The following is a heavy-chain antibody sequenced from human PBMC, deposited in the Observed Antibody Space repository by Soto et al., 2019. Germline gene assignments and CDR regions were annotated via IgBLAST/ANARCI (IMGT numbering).Heavy chain of an antibody. V-gene: IGHV3-7*05. Sequence: LVESGGGLVQPGGSLRLSYVASRFTFSNYWMSWVRQAPGKGLEWVANIKQDETEKYYVDSVKGRFAISRDNAKKSLHLQMNSLRAEDTAVYYCARVRTENYYGMDVWGQGTTVTVSS. CDR1: RFTFSNYW. CDR3: ARVRTENYYGMDV. CDR2: IKQDETEK. J-gene: IGHJ6*02.